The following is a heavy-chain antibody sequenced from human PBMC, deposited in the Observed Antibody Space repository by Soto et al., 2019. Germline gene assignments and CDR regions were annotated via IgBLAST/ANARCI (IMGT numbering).Heavy chain of an antibody. J-gene: IGHJ4*02. CDR3: ASLDSGSYFYSDY. Sequence: PSETLSLTCTASGGSISSSSYYWGWIRQPPGKGLEWIGSIYYSGSTYYNPSLKSRVTISVDTSKNQFSLKLSSVTAADTAVYYCASLDSGSYFYSDYWGQGTLVTVSS. V-gene: IGHV4-39*01. CDR1: GGSISSSSYY. D-gene: IGHD1-26*01. CDR2: IYYSGST.